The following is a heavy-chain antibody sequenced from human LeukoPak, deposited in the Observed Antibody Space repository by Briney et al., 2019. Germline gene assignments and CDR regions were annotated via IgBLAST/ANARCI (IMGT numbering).Heavy chain of an antibody. CDR2: IKEDGSET. V-gene: IGHV3-7*03. CDR1: GFIFKKYW. Sequence: GGSLRLSCAASGFIFKKYWMNWVRQVPGKGLECLANIKEDGSETYYADSVKGRFTISRDNPKNMLYLQMNSLRAEDTAVYYCASRARSGYYYGMDVWGQGTTVTVSS. CDR3: ASRARSGYYYGMDV. D-gene: IGHD3-10*01. J-gene: IGHJ6*02.